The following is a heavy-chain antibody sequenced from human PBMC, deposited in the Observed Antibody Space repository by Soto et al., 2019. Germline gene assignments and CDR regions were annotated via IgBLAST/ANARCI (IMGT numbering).Heavy chain of an antibody. CDR3: ARVSTVTTFDY. CDR2: INHSGST. J-gene: IGHJ4*02. CDR1: GGSFSGYY. V-gene: IGHV4-34*01. Sequence: SETLSLTCAVYGGSFSGYYWSWIRQPPGKGLEWIGEINHSGSTNYNPSLKSRVIISVDTSKNQFSLKLSSVTAADTAVYYCARVSTVTTFDYWGQGTLVTVSS. D-gene: IGHD4-17*01.